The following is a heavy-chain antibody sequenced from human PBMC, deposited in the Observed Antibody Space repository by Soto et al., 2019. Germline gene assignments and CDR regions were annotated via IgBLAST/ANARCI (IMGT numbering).Heavy chain of an antibody. D-gene: IGHD6-13*01. CDR2: INHSGST. J-gene: IGHJ5*02. CDR1: GGSFSGYY. V-gene: IGHV4-34*01. CDR3: ARGRDSSSWHSVGWFDP. Sequence: SETLSLTCAVYGGSFSGYYWSWIRQPPGKGLEWIGEINHSGSTNYNPSLKSRVTISVDTSKNQFSLKLSSVTAADTAVYYCARGRDSSSWHSVGWFDPWGQGTLVTVSS.